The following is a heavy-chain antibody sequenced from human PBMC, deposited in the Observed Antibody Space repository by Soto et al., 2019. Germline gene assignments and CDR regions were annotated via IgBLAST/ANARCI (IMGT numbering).Heavy chain of an antibody. CDR3: ARGYGGPIGWFDP. CDR2: INAGNGNT. D-gene: IGHD3-16*01. V-gene: IGHV1-3*01. Sequence: QVQLVQSGAEVKKPGASVKVSCKASGYTFTSYAMHWVRQAAGQRLEWMGWINAGNGNTKYSQKFQGRVTITRDTSASTAYMELRSLRSEDTAVYYCARGYGGPIGWFDPWGQGPLVTVSS. J-gene: IGHJ5*02. CDR1: GYTFTSYA.